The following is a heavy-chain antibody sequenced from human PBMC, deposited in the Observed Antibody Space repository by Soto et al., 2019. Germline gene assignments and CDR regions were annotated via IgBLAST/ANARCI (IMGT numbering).Heavy chain of an antibody. CDR1: GGTFSSYT. CDR2: IIPILGIA. CDR3: VRDRPGLRSEYYFDY. D-gene: IGHD5-12*01. V-gene: IGHV1-69*04. J-gene: IGHJ4*02. Sequence: SVKVSCKASGGTFSSYTISWVRQAPGQGLEWMGRIIPILGIANYAQKFQGRVTITADKSTSTAYMELSSLRSEDTAVYYCVRDRPGLRSEYYFDYWGQGTLVTVSS.